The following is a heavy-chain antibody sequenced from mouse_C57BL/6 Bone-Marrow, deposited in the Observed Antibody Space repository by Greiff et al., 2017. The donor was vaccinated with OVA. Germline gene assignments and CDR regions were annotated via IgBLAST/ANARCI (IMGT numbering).Heavy chain of an antibody. V-gene: IGHV3-6*01. CDR2: ISYDGSN. J-gene: IGHJ2*01. D-gene: IGHD2-3*01. CDR1: GYSITSGYY. Sequence: ESGPGLVKPSQSLSLTCSVTGYSITSGYYWNWIRQFPGNKLEWMGYISYDGSNNYNPSLKNRISITRDTSKNQFFLKLNSVTTEDTATYYCARREVYDGYYFDYWGQGTTLTVSS. CDR3: ARREVYDGYYFDY.